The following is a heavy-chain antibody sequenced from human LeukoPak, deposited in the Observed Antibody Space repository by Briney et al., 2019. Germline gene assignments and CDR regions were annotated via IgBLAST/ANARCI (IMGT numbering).Heavy chain of an antibody. CDR2: ISYDGSNK. J-gene: IGHJ4*02. V-gene: IGHV3-30*18. D-gene: IGHD3-10*01. CDR1: GFTFSSYG. CDR3: AKSALWFGELF. Sequence: PGGSLRLSCAASGFTFSSYGMHWVRQAPGKGLEWVAVISYDGSNKYYADSVKGRFTISRDNSKNTLYLQMNSLRAEDTAVYYCAKSALWFGELFWGQGTLVTVSS.